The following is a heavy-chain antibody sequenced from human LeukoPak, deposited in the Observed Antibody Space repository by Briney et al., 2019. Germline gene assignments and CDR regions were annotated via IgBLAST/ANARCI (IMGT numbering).Heavy chain of an antibody. CDR2: IYYSGST. V-gene: IGHV4-59*01. CDR1: GGSISSYC. CDR3: ARHYYDSSGYDAFDI. D-gene: IGHD3-22*01. J-gene: IGHJ3*02. Sequence: SETLSLTCTVSGGSISSYCWSWIRQPPGKGLEWIGYIYYSGSTNYNPSLKSRVTISVDTSKNQFSLKLRSVTAADTALYYCARHYYDSSGYDAFDIWGQGTMVTVSS.